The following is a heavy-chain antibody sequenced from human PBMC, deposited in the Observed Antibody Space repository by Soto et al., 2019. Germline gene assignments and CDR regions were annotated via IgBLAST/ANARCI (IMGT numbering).Heavy chain of an antibody. D-gene: IGHD3-3*01. Sequence: ASVKVSCKASGYTFTSYDINWVRQATGQGLEWMGWMNPNSGNTGYAQKFQGRVTMTRNTSISTAYMELSSLRSEDTAVYYCAQPGGFWSGYYGFDYWGQGTLVTVSS. CDR2: MNPNSGNT. J-gene: IGHJ4*02. CDR1: GYTFTSYD. V-gene: IGHV1-8*01. CDR3: AQPGGFWSGYYGFDY.